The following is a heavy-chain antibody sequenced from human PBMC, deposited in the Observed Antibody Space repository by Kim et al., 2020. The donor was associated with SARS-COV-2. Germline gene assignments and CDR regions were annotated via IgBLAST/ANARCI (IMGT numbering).Heavy chain of an antibody. J-gene: IGHJ6*02. CDR2: ISSSISYI. Sequence: GGSLRLSCAASGFTFSSYSMNWVRQAPGKGLEWVSSISSSISYIYYADSVKGRFTISRDNAKNSLYLQMNSLRAEDTAVYYCARGPGALGDRGVFYYYYYGMDVWGQGTTVTVSS. D-gene: IGHD3-10*01. CDR3: ARGPGALGDRGVFYYYYYGMDV. V-gene: IGHV3-21*01. CDR1: GFTFSSYS.